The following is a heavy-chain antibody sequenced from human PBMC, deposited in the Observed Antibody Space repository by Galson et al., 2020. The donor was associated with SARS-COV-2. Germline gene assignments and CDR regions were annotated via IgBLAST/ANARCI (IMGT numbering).Heavy chain of an antibody. J-gene: IGHJ6*02. CDR3: ARGGTMVRGVISYYYYYGMDV. CDR2: MNPNSGNT. D-gene: IGHD3-10*01. V-gene: IGHV1-8*01. CDR1: GYTFTSYD. Sequence: GESLKISCKASGYTFTSYDINWVRQATGQGLEWMGWMNPNSGNTGYAQKFQGRVTMTRNTSISTAYMELSSLRSEDTAVYYCARGGTMVRGVISYYYYYGMDVWGQGTTVTVSS.